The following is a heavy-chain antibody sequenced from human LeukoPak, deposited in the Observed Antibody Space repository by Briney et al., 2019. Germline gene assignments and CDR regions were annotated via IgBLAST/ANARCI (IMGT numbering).Heavy chain of an antibody. Sequence: ASVKVSCKASGGTFSSYAISWVRQAPGQGLEWMRGIIPIFGTANYAQKFQGRVTITADKSTSTAYMELSSLRSEDTAVYYCARGGLPSIVVVPAARRQRDYYYGMDVWGQGTTVTVSS. D-gene: IGHD2-2*01. CDR1: GGTFSSYA. J-gene: IGHJ6*02. V-gene: IGHV1-69*06. CDR2: IIPIFGTA. CDR3: ARGGLPSIVVVPAARRQRDYYYGMDV.